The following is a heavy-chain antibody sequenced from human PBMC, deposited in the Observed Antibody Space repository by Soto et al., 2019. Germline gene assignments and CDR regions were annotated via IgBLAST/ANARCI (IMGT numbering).Heavy chain of an antibody. D-gene: IGHD6-13*01. J-gene: IGHJ4*02. V-gene: IGHV4-59*01. Sequence: SETMSLTCTVSGGSLSSNSWTWIRQPPGKGLEWIGYVYNSGSTNYNPSLKSRVTITEDTSKSQFSLKVNSMTAADTAVYYCARYRREAVAGYTLDNWGQGILVTVSS. CDR1: GGSLSSNS. CDR3: ARYRREAVAGYTLDN. CDR2: VYNSGST.